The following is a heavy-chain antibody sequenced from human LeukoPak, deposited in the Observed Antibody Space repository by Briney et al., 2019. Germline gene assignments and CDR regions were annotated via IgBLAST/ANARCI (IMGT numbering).Heavy chain of an antibody. D-gene: IGHD3-10*01. V-gene: IGHV3-33*01. CDR3: ARVPPLLWFGESSYGMDV. CDR2: IWYDGSNK. CDR1: GFTFSSYG. J-gene: IGHJ6*02. Sequence: GGSLRLSCAASGFTFSSYGMHWVRQAPGKGLEWVAVIWYDGSNKYYADSVKGRFTISRDNSKNTLYLQMNSLRAEDTAVYYCARVPPLLWFGESSYGMDVWGQGTTVTVSS.